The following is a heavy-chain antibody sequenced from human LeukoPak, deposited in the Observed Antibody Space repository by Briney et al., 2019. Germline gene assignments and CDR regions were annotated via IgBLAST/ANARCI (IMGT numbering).Heavy chain of an antibody. V-gene: IGHV3-23*01. J-gene: IGHJ4*02. Sequence: GGSLRLSCAASGFTFSTFAMIWVRQPPGKGLEWVSSIFPSGGEIHYADSVRGRFTISRDNSKNTLYLQMNSLRAEDTAVYYCAGQTRLDYWGQGTLVTVSS. CDR3: AGQTRLDY. CDR2: IFPSGGEI. CDR1: GFTFSTFA.